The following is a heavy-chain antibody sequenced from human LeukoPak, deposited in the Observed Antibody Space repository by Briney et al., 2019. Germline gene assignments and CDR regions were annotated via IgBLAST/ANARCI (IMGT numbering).Heavy chain of an antibody. Sequence: PGGSLRLSCAASGFTVSSNYMSWVRQAPGKGLEWVSVIYSGGSTYYADSVKGRFTISRDNSENTLYLQMNSLRAEDTAVYYCASSGTQYYYDSSGYYYDPPFFWGQGTLVTVSS. CDR1: GFTVSSNY. J-gene: IGHJ4*02. V-gene: IGHV3-53*01. D-gene: IGHD3-22*01. CDR3: ASSGTQYYYDSSGYYYDPPFF. CDR2: IYSGGST.